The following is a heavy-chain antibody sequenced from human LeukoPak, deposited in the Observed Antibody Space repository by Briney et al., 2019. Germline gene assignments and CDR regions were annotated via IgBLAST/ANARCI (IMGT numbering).Heavy chain of an antibody. CDR2: INPNSGGT. J-gene: IGHJ4*02. V-gene: IGHV1-2*02. CDR3: ARDQGGSGSYYYFDY. Sequence: GASVKVSCKASGGTFSSYAISWVRQAPGQGLEWMGWINPNSGGTNYAQKFQGRVTMTRDTSISTAYMELSRLRSDDTAVYYCARDQGGSGSYYYFDYWGQGTLVTVSS. CDR1: GGTFSSYA. D-gene: IGHD1-26*01.